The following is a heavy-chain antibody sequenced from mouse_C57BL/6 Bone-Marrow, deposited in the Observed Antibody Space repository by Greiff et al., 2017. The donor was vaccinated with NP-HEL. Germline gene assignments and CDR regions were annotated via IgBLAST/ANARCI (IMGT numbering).Heavy chain of an antibody. CDR1: GYTFTDYE. V-gene: IGHV1-15*01. CDR3: TRWGYSNSYYFDY. Sequence: VQLQQSGAELVRPGASVTLSCKASGYTFTDYEMHWVKQTPVHGLEWIGANDPETGGTAYNQKFKGKAILTADKSSSTAYMELRSLTSEDSAVYYCTRWGYSNSYYFDYWGQGTTLTVSS. J-gene: IGHJ2*01. CDR2: NDPETGGT. D-gene: IGHD2-5*01.